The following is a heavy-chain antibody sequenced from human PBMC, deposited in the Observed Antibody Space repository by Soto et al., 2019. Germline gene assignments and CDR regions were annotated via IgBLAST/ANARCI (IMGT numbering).Heavy chain of an antibody. V-gene: IGHV1-3*01. D-gene: IGHD4-17*01. CDR3: ARAYGDYDY. J-gene: IGHJ4*02. Sequence: QVQLVQSGAEVKKPGASVKGSCKASGYTFTSYAMHWVRQAPGQRLEWMGWSNAGNGNTKYSQKFQGRVTLTRDTSASTAYMELSSLRSEDTAVSYCARAYGDYDYWGQGTLVTVSS. CDR1: GYTFTSYA. CDR2: SNAGNGNT.